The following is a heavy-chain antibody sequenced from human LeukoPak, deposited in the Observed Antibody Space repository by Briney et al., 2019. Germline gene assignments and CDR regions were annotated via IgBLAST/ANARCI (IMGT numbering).Heavy chain of an antibody. CDR2: ISYDGSNK. D-gene: IGHD2-15*01. Sequence: GGSLRLSCAASGFTFSSYGMHWLRQAPGKGLEWVAVISYDGSNKYHADSVKGRFTISRDNSKNTLYLQMNSLRAEDTAVYYCAKDRHCSGGSCYPGPYYYGMDVWGQGTTVTVSS. J-gene: IGHJ6*02. CDR3: AKDRHCSGGSCYPGPYYYGMDV. V-gene: IGHV3-30*18. CDR1: GFTFSSYG.